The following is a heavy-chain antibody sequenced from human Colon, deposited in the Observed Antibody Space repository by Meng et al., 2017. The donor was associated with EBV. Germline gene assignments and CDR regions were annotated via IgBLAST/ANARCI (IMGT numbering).Heavy chain of an antibody. V-gene: IGHV4-30-4*01. CDR1: GDSISSGEYF. D-gene: IGHD2-2*01. CDR2: MDYRGST. J-gene: IGHJ4*02. Sequence: QVHLQESGPGLVKPSQTLSLTVTVTGDSISSGEYFWSWIRQPPGKGLEWIGYMDYRGSTFYNPSLKSRVTISVDTSKNQFSLKLSSVIAADTAVYFCARGELLWDYWGQGTLVTVSS. CDR3: ARGELLWDY.